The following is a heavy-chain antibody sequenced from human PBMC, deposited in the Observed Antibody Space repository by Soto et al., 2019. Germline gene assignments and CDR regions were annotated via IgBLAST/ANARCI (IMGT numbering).Heavy chain of an antibody. CDR2: ISGSGGST. CDR1: GFTFSSYA. Sequence: GGSLRLSCAASGFTFSSYAMSWVRQAPGKGLEWVSAISGSGGSTYYADSVKGRFTISRDNSKNTLYLQMNSLRAEDMAVYYCASSEVGATDFDYWGQGTLVTVSS. CDR3: ASSEVGATDFDY. J-gene: IGHJ4*02. V-gene: IGHV3-23*01. D-gene: IGHD1-26*01.